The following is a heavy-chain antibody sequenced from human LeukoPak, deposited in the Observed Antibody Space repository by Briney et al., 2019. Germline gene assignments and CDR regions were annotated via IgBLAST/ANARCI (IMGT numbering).Heavy chain of an antibody. J-gene: IGHJ6*03. CDR2: IYPADSDT. CDR1: GYSFTNYW. D-gene: IGHD5-18*01. Sequence: GESLKISCKGSGYSFTNYWIGWVRQMPGKGLEWMGIIYPADSDTRYSPSFQGQVTISADKSISTAYLQWSSLKASDTAMYYCARHVGGYSYVGYMDVWGKGTTVTISS. V-gene: IGHV5-51*01. CDR3: ARHVGGYSYVGYMDV.